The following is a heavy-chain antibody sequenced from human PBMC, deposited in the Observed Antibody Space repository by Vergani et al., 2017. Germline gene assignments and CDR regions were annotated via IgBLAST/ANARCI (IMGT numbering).Heavy chain of an antibody. Sequence: QVQLQESGPGLVKPSETLSLTCTVSGGSISSYYWSWIRQPPGKGLEWIGYIYYSGSTNYNPSLKSRVTISVDTSKNQFSLKLSSVTAADTAVYYCAGFPYYYDSSGYSLDYWGQGTLVTVSS. J-gene: IGHJ4*02. V-gene: IGHV4-59*01. CDR1: GGSISSYY. CDR2: IYYSGST. CDR3: AGFPYYYDSSGYSLDY. D-gene: IGHD3-22*01.